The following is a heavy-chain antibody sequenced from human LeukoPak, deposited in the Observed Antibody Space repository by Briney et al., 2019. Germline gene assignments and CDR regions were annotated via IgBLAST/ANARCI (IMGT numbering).Heavy chain of an antibody. Sequence: GASVKVSCKASGYTFTGYYMHWVRQAPGQGLEWMGWINPNSGGTNYAQKFQGRVTMTRDTSISTAYMELSRLRSDDTAVYYCARAIYYDSSGLDYWGQGTLVTVSS. CDR3: ARAIYYDSSGLDY. CDR2: INPNSGGT. D-gene: IGHD3-22*01. V-gene: IGHV1-2*02. CDR1: GYTFTGYY. J-gene: IGHJ4*02.